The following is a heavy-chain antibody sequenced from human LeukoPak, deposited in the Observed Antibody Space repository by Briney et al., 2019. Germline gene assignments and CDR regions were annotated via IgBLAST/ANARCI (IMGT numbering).Heavy chain of an antibody. J-gene: IGHJ4*02. Sequence: GGSLRLSCAVSGFTVSSNYMNWVRLAPGKGLEWVSSISSSSSYIYYADSVKGRFTISRDNAKNSLYLQMNSLRAEDTAVYYCARDKYTAAGHFDYWGQGTLVTVSS. D-gene: IGHD6-13*01. CDR3: ARDKYTAAGHFDY. V-gene: IGHV3-21*01. CDR2: ISSSSSYI. CDR1: GFTVSSNY.